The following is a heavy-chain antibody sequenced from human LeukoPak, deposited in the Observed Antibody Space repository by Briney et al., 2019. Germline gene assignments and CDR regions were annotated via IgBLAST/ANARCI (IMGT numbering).Heavy chain of an antibody. Sequence: GGSLRLSCAASGFTFSSYAMHWVRQAPGKGLEWVAVISYDGSNKYYADSVKGRFTISRDNSKNTLYLQMNSLRAEDTAVYYCARGGIAVAGTDNSLDYWGQGTLVTVSS. V-gene: IGHV3-30-3*01. CDR3: ARGGIAVAGTDNSLDY. D-gene: IGHD6-19*01. CDR1: GFTFSSYA. CDR2: ISYDGSNK. J-gene: IGHJ4*02.